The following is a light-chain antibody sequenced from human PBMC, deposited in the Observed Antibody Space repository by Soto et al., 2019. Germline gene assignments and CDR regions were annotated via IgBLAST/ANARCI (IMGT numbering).Light chain of an antibody. V-gene: IGKV3-20*01. J-gene: IGKJ5*01. CDR3: QQYGNSPRT. CDR1: QSIGSSY. CDR2: GAS. Sequence: EVVLSHSPGTLSLSPGERATLSCRASQSIGSSYLAWYQQKPGQAPRLLIYGASSRATGIPDRFSGSGSGTDFTLTISRLEPEDFAVYFCQQYGNSPRTFGQGTLLEIK.